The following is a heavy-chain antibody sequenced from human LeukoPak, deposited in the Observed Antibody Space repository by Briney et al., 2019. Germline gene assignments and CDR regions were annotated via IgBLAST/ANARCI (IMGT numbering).Heavy chain of an antibody. CDR3: ARDEGYCSSTNCYDDFDY. CDR2: INPDSGGT. D-gene: IGHD2-2*01. Sequence: ASVKVSCKASGYTFTGYYMHWVRQAPGQGLEWIGRINPDSGGTNYARKFQGRVTMTRDTSISTAYMELSRLRSDDTAVYYCARDEGYCSSTNCYDDFDYWGQGTLVTVSS. V-gene: IGHV1-2*06. CDR1: GYTFTGYY. J-gene: IGHJ4*02.